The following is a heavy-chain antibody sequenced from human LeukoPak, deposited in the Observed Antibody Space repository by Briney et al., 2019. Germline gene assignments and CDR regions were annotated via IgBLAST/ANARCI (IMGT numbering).Heavy chain of an antibody. J-gene: IGHJ6*03. D-gene: IGHD3-22*01. CDR3: AKDRYYNSIEFYMDV. V-gene: IGHV3-23*01. Sequence: PGGSPRLSCAASGLTFSNYAMSWVRQAPGKGLEWVSVISATGYTTYYADFVKGRFTISRDNSKNTLYLQMNSLSPEDTAVYYCAKDRYYNSIEFYMDVWGKGTTVTASS. CDR1: GLTFSNYA. CDR2: ISATGYTT.